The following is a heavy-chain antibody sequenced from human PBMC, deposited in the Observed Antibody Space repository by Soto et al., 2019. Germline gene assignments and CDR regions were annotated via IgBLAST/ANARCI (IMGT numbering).Heavy chain of an antibody. CDR3: ARGGIAVAGTLGRYFDY. CDR2: IIPIFGTA. D-gene: IGHD6-19*01. J-gene: IGHJ4*02. CDR1: GGTFSSYA. V-gene: IGHV1-69*13. Sequence: WASVKVSCKASGGTFSSYAISWVRQAPGQGLEWMGGIIPIFGTANYAQKFQGRVTITADESTSTAYMELSSLRSEDTAVYYRARGGIAVAGTLGRYFDYWGQGTLVTVSS.